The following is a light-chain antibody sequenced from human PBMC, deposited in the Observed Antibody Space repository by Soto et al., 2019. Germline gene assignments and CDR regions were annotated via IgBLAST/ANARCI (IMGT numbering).Light chain of an antibody. V-gene: IGKV3-11*01. CDR1: QSVGSY. J-gene: IGKJ4*01. CDR3: QQCSNGPSLT. CDR2: DAS. Sequence: EIVLIQSPATLSLSPGERATLSCRASQSVGSYLAWYQHKPGQAPRLLISDASNRATGIPARFSGSGSETDFTLTISSLEPDDAAVYYCQQCSNGPSLTFCGGTKVEIK.